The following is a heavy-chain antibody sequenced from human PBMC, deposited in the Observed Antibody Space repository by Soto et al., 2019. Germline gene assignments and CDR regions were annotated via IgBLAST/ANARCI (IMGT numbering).Heavy chain of an antibody. CDR1: GFSFSNYG. Sequence: QVQLVESGGGVVQPETSLRLSCAASGFSFSNYGMHWVRQAPGKGLEWVAEISFDGSNKFYADSVKGRFTISRDNSKNTVSLQMNSLRSEDTAVYYCAKDRSELEFDYWGQGTLVTVSS. D-gene: IGHD1-1*01. CDR3: AKDRSELEFDY. V-gene: IGHV3-30*18. CDR2: ISFDGSNK. J-gene: IGHJ4*02.